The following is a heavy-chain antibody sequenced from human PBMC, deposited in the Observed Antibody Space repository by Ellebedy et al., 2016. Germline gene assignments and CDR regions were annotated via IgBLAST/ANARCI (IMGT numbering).Heavy chain of an antibody. Sequence: GESLKISXAASGFTFSSYAMSWVRQAPGKGLEWVSAIRGSGSDTYYADSVKGRFTISRDNSKNTLYLQMNSLRAEDTAVYYCAKDGAGPTQFYYNYMDVWGKGTTVTVSS. D-gene: IGHD1-26*01. V-gene: IGHV3-23*01. CDR2: IRGSGSDT. CDR3: AKDGAGPTQFYYNYMDV. J-gene: IGHJ6*03. CDR1: GFTFSSYA.